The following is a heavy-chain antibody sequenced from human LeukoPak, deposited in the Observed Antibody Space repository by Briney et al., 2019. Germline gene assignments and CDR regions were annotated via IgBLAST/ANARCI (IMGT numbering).Heavy chain of an antibody. CDR2: VNPNSGDT. CDR3: ARELTLNY. Sequence: ASVKVSCKASGYTFSVYYIHWVRQAPGHGLEWLGWVNPNSGDTNYVQKFQGRVTMTRDTSITTAYMELSRLTSDDTATYYCARELTLNYWGQGTLVTVSS. J-gene: IGHJ4*02. D-gene: IGHD3-9*01. V-gene: IGHV1-2*02. CDR1: GYTFSVYY.